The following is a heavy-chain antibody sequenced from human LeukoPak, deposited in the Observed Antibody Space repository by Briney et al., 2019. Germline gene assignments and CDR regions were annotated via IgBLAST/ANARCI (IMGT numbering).Heavy chain of an antibody. Sequence: GGSLRLSCAASGFTFSSYGMHWVRQAPGKGLEWVAVISYDGSNKYYADSVKGRFTISRDNSKNTLYLQINSLRAEDTAVYYCAKLEYCSSTSCQSGRAAFDIWGQGTMVTVSS. J-gene: IGHJ3*02. CDR2: ISYDGSNK. D-gene: IGHD2-2*01. CDR3: AKLEYCSSTSCQSGRAAFDI. CDR1: GFTFSSYG. V-gene: IGHV3-30*18.